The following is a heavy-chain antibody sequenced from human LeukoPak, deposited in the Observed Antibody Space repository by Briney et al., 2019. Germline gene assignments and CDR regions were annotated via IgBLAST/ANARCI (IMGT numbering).Heavy chain of an antibody. CDR1: GFTFSSYA. CDR3: AKVGPPYSSSSEDDAFDI. CDR2: ISYDGSNK. Sequence: PGRSLRLSCAASGFTFSSYAMHWVRQAPGKGLEWVAVISYDGSNKYYADSVKGRFTISRDNSKNTLYLQMNSLRAEDTAVYYCAKVGPPYSSSSEDDAFDIWGQGTMVTVSS. D-gene: IGHD6-6*01. J-gene: IGHJ3*02. V-gene: IGHV3-30-3*01.